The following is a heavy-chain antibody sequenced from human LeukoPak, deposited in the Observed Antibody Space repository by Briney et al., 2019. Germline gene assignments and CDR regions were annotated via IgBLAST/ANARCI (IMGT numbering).Heavy chain of an antibody. CDR3: ARGGLYCSSSSCTPDWFDP. CDR1: GGSFSGYY. D-gene: IGHD2-2*01. Sequence: SETLSLTCAVYGGSFSGYYWSWIRQPPGKGLEWIGEINHSGSTNYNPSLKSRVPISVDTSKTQFSLKLTSVTAADTAVYYCARGGLYCSSSSCTPDWFDPWGQGTLVTVSS. J-gene: IGHJ5*02. V-gene: IGHV4-34*01. CDR2: INHSGST.